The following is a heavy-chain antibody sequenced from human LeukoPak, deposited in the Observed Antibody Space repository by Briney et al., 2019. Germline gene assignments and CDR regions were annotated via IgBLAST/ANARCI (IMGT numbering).Heavy chain of an antibody. CDR3: ARDSARGGASSGDFDS. J-gene: IGHJ4*02. V-gene: IGHV3-30*02. D-gene: IGHD3-10*01. Sequence: PGGSLRLSCAASGFTFSSYGMHWVRQAPDKGLEWVTFIGIDATYKYYRDSVKGRFTISRDTSKNTLYLQMNSLRADDTGVYYCARDSARGGASSGDFDSWGQGTLVTVSS. CDR1: GFTFSSYG. CDR2: IGIDATYK.